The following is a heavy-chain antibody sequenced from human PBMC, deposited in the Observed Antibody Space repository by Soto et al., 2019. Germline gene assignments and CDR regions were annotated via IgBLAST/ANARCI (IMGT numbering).Heavy chain of an antibody. D-gene: IGHD2-15*01. CDR3: ARGYCSGGSCYYVDAFDI. J-gene: IGHJ3*02. CDR2: TYHSGNP. CDR1: GDTISTGGYT. V-gene: IGHV4-30-2*01. Sequence: SETLSLTCDVSGDTISTGGYTWAWIRQPPGKALEWIGHTYHSGNPYYNPSLKSRVIISVDRSKNQFSLKVRSVTAADTAVYYCARGYCSGGSCYYVDAFDIWGQGTMVT.